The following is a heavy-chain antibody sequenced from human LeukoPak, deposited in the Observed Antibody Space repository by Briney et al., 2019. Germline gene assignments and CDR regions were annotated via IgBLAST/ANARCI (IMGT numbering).Heavy chain of an antibody. Sequence: SETLSLTCAVYGGSFSGYYWSWIRQPPGKGLEWIGEINHSGSTNYNPSLKSRVTISVDTSKNQFSLKLSPVTAADTAVYYCAKDSVSLQPAQFDPWGQGTLVTVSS. CDR3: AKDSVSLQPAQFDP. J-gene: IGHJ5*02. CDR2: INHSGST. D-gene: IGHD1-1*01. CDR1: GGSFSGYY. V-gene: IGHV4-34*01.